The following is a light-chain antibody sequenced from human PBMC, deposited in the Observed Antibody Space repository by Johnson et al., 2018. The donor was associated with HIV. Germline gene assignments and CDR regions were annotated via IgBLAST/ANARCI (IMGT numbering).Light chain of an antibody. J-gene: IGLJ1*01. V-gene: IGLV1-51*02. CDR2: KNN. Sequence: QSVLTQPPSVSAAPGQKVTISCSGSSSTIGNNYVSWYQVLPGTAPKLLIYKNNNRPSGIPDRFSGSKSGTSATLAITGLQTGDEADYYCGTWDTSLTTGGVVGTVTKVTVL. CDR3: GTWDTSLTTGGV. CDR1: SSTIGNNY.